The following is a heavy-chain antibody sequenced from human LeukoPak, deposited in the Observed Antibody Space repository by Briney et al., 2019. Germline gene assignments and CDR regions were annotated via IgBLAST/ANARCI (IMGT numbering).Heavy chain of an antibody. CDR2: IKSKTDGGTT. Sequence: GGSLRLSCAASGFTFSNAWMSWVRQAPGKGLEWVGRIKSKTDGGTTDYAAPVKGRFTISRDDSKNTLYLQVNSLKTEDTAVYYCTTGGYSYYYYGMDVWGQGTTVTVSS. J-gene: IGHJ6*02. CDR3: TTGGYSYYYYGMDV. V-gene: IGHV3-15*01. D-gene: IGHD5-12*01. CDR1: GFTFSNAW.